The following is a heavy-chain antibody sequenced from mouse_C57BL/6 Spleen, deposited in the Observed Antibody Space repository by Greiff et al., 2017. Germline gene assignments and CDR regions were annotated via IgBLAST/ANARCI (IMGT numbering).Heavy chain of an antibody. Sequence: VQLQQSGAELVRPGASVKLSCTASGFNIKDDYMHWVKQRPEQGLEWIGWIDPENGDTEYASKFQGKATITADTSSNTAYLQLSSRTSEDTAVYYCTTVHYYYGSSYFDYWGQGTTLTVSS. D-gene: IGHD1-1*01. V-gene: IGHV14-4*01. CDR3: TTVHYYYGSSYFDY. CDR1: GFNIKDDY. CDR2: IDPENGDT. J-gene: IGHJ2*01.